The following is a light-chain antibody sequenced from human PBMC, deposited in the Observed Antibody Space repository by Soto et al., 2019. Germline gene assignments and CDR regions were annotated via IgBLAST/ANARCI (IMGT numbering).Light chain of an antibody. V-gene: IGLV2-8*01. J-gene: IGLJ1*01. Sequence: QSVLTQPPSASGSPGQSVTISCTGTSSDVGGYNYVSWYQQHPGKAPKLMIYEVSKRPSGVPDRFSGSKSGNTASLTVSGLQAGDEADYYCTSYAGSNNFFYVFGTGTKLTVL. CDR3: TSYAGSNNFFYV. CDR1: SSDVGGYNY. CDR2: EVS.